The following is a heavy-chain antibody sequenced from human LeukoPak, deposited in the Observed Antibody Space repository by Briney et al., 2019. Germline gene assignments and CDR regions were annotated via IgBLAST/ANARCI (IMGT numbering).Heavy chain of an antibody. J-gene: IGHJ4*02. V-gene: IGHV4-61*02. Sequence: SQTLSLTCTVSAGSGSRGSYYWSWIRQPAGKGLEWIGRIYTSGTTNYSPSLKSLVTISVDTSKSQLSLKLSSVTAPDTAVYYCAWLPSYWGQGTQVSVSS. CDR2: IYTSGTT. CDR1: AGSGSRGSYY. D-gene: IGHD5-12*01. CDR3: AWLPSY.